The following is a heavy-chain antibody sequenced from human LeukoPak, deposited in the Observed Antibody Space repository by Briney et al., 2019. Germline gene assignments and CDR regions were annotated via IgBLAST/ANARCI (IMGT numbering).Heavy chain of an antibody. CDR3: ARGIGASNTVCDY. J-gene: IGHJ4*02. CDR2: IKPDGSDK. V-gene: IGHV3-7*01. Sequence: GGSLRLSCAASGFTFSTYLMSWVRQAPGKGLEWVANIKPDGSDKYYVDSVKGRFTISRDNSKNMLYLQMNSLRAEDTAVYYCARGIGASNTVCDYWGQRTLVTVSS. D-gene: IGHD4-11*01. CDR1: GFTFSTYL.